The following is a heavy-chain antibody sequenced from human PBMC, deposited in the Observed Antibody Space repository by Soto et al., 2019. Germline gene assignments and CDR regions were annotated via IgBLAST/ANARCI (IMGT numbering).Heavy chain of an antibody. V-gene: IGHV4-4*02. D-gene: IGHD2-15*01. CDR2: SHQSGNT. CDR1: GVSISSHDW. CDR3: GTRDTGSVY. J-gene: IGHJ4*02. Sequence: QVQLQESGPGLVKPSGTLSLTCAVSGVSISSHDWWTWVRQPPGKGLEGIAESHQSGNTNYNSSLEVRVTISLDTSKNPLALHLSAVTVADTAVYYCGTRDTGSVYCGQGTLITVSS.